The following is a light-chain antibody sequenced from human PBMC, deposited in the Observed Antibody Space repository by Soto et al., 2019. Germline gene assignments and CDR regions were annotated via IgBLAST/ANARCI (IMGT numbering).Light chain of an antibody. CDR1: QDIRGA. Sequence: AIQLTQSPSSLSASVGDRVTITCRASQDIRGALAWYQQKPGKSPKMLIYDVSTVESGVPLRFSGSSSGTDFTLTISSLQPVDFATYYCQQFNSYPITLGQGTRLEIK. J-gene: IGKJ5*01. CDR2: DVS. CDR3: QQFNSYPIT. V-gene: IGKV1-13*02.